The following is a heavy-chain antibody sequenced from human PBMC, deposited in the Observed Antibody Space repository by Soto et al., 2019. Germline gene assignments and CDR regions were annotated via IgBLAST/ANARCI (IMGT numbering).Heavy chain of an antibody. J-gene: IGHJ4*02. D-gene: IGHD6-19*01. CDR2: ISGSGGST. CDR3: AKPFNTGWTRPDY. Sequence: EVQLLESGGGLVQPGGSPRLSCAASGFTFSNCAMTWVRQAPGKGLEWVSAISGSGGSTYYAGSVKGRFTISRDNSKNTLYLQMNSLRAEDTAVYYCAKPFNTGWTRPDYWGQGTLVTVSS. CDR1: GFTFSNCA. V-gene: IGHV3-23*01.